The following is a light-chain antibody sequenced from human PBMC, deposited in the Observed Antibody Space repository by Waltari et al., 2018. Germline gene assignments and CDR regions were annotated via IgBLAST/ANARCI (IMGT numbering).Light chain of an antibody. Sequence: SFELTQPTSVSVSPGQKDSITCPGENLGDKHVCWYQQKPGQSPVAGIYQDNRRPSGIPERFAGSNSVNTATLTIRGTQAMEKADYFCQAWDTTTGVFGGGTKLTVL. CDR2: QDN. J-gene: IGLJ2*01. CDR1: NLGDKH. CDR3: QAWDTTTGV. V-gene: IGLV3-1*01.